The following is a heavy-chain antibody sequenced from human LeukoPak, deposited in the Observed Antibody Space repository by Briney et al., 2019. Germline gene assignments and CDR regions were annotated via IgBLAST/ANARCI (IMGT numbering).Heavy chain of an antibody. CDR2: ISGSGGST. V-gene: IGHV3-23*01. CDR1: GFIFRNYA. J-gene: IGHJ4*02. D-gene: IGHD1-26*01. Sequence: GGSLRLSCAASGFIFRNYAMSWVRQAPGKGLEWVSAISGSGGSTYYADSVKGRFTISRDNSKNTLYLQMNSLRAEDTAVYYCAKDSKSGSYSDYWGQGTLVTVSS. CDR3: AKDSKSGSYSDY.